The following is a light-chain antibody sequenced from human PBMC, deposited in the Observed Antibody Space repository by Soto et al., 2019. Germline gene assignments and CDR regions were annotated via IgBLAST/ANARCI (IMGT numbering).Light chain of an antibody. V-gene: IGKV3-20*01. J-gene: IGKJ3*01. CDR2: GAS. Sequence: EIVLTQSPGTLSLSPGERATLSCRASQSLSSSYLAWYQQKPGQAPRLLIYGASLRATGIPDRFSGSGSGTDFTLAISTLEPEDFAVYYCQQYDTSPTTFGPGTEVDIK. CDR1: QSLSSSY. CDR3: QQYDTSPTT.